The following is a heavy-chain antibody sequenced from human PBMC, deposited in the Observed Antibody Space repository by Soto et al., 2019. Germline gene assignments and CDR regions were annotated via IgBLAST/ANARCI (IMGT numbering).Heavy chain of an antibody. CDR3: AKDTSSSWYFGYFQH. CDR1: GFTFSSYG. Sequence: QVQLVESGGGVVQPGRSLRLSCAASGFTFSSYGMHWVRQAPGKGLEWVAAISDDGNNKYYADSVKGRFTISRDNSKNTLYLRMSSLRAEDTAVYYCAKDTSSSWYFGYFQHWGQGTLVTVSS. D-gene: IGHD6-13*01. V-gene: IGHV3-30*18. J-gene: IGHJ1*01. CDR2: ISDDGNNK.